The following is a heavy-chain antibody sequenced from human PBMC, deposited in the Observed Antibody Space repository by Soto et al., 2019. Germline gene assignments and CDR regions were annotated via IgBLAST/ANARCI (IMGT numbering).Heavy chain of an antibody. D-gene: IGHD3-22*01. CDR1: GYTFTNYA. Sequence: SVKVSCKASGYTFTNYAISWVRQAPGQGLEWMGGIIPIFGTANYAQKFQGRVTITADESTSTAYMELSSLRSEDTAVYYCARPTRYYYDSSGQSAWFDPWGQGTLVTVSS. CDR3: ARPTRYYYDSSGQSAWFDP. V-gene: IGHV1-69*13. J-gene: IGHJ5*02. CDR2: IIPIFGTA.